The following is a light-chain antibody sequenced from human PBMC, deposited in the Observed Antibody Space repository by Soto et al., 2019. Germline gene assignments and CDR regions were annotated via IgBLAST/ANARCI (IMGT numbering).Light chain of an antibody. CDR2: AAS. J-gene: IGKJ1*01. CDR3: QQAYSTPWT. V-gene: IGKV1-39*01. CDR1: QTISFY. Sequence: DIQMTQSPSSLSASVGDRVTITCRASQTISFYLNWYQQKPGKAPKLLIYAASNLQSGVPSRFSASGSGSEFTLTLNSLQPEDFATYYCQQAYSTPWTVGQGTKVQIK.